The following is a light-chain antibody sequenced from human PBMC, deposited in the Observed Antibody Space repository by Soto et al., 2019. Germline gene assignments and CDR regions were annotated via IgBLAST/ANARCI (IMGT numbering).Light chain of an antibody. CDR1: QSVSSH. J-gene: IGKJ5*01. CDR2: DAS. Sequence: EIVLTQSPATLSLYPGERATLSCRASQSVSSHLAWYQQKPGQAPRLLIYDASNRATGIPARFSGSGSGTDFTLTISSLEPEDFAVYYCQQRSNGITFGQGTRLEIK. CDR3: QQRSNGIT. V-gene: IGKV3-11*01.